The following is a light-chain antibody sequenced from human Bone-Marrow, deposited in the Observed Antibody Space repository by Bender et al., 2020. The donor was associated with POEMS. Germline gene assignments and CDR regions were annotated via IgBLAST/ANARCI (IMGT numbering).Light chain of an antibody. CDR3: QVWDSSNVE. V-gene: IGLV3-9*01. J-gene: IGLJ2*01. Sequence: SYVLTQSPSVSVAPGQMASITCGGNNIGGKDVQWYQQKPGQAPVLVIYRDSARPSGIPERISGSNSGNTATLTISSAQVGDEADYYCQVWDSSNVEFGGGTKLTVL. CDR1: NIGGKD. CDR2: RDS.